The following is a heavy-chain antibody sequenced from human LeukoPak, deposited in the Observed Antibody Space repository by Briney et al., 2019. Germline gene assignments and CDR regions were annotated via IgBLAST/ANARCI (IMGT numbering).Heavy chain of an antibody. Sequence: TSEPLSLTCAVYGGSFSGYYWSWIRQPPGKGLEWIGEINHSGSTNYNPSLKSRVTISVDTAKNQFSLKLSSVTAADTAVYYCARRGLRYFAHSYYMDVWGKGTTVTISS. CDR1: GGSFSGYY. J-gene: IGHJ6*03. CDR3: ARRGLRYFAHSYYMDV. CDR2: INHSGST. V-gene: IGHV4-34*01. D-gene: IGHD3-9*01.